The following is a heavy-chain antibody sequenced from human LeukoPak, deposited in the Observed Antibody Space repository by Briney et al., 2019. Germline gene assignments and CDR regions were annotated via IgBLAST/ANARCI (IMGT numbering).Heavy chain of an antibody. J-gene: IGHJ5*02. V-gene: IGHV3-48*04. Sequence: GGSLRLSCAASGFTFSSYSMNWVRQAPGKGPGWVSYISSSSSTIYYADSVKGRFTISRDNAKNSLYLQMNSLRAEDTAVYYCARGGDVVVVAASENWFDPWGQGTLVTVSS. CDR1: GFTFSSYS. CDR3: ARGGDVVVVAASENWFDP. D-gene: IGHD2-15*01. CDR2: ISSSSSTI.